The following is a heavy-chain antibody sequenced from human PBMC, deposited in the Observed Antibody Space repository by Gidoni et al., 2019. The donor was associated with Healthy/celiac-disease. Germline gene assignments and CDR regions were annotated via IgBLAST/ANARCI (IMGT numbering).Heavy chain of an antibody. D-gene: IGHD3-3*01. CDR2: ISYDVSNK. Sequence: QGQVGEAGGGVVKPGRSLRLSCAASGFPFSSSAMHGVRQAPGKGLDRLAVISYDVSNKYYADSVKGRFTISRDKSKNTLYLQMNSLRAAATAVYYCARDEDYYDFWSGSYYYYGMDVWGQGTTVTVSS. CDR3: ARDEDYYDFWSGSYYYYGMDV. CDR1: GFPFSSSA. V-gene: IGHV3-30*04. J-gene: IGHJ6*02.